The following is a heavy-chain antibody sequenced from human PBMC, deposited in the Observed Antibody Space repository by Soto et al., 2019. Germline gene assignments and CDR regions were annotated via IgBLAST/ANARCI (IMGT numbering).Heavy chain of an antibody. CDR1: GYTFTNYG. Sequence: QVQLVQSGAEVKKPGASVRVSCKASGYTFTNYGISWVRQAPGQGLEWMGWISAYNGNTKYAQKFQGRVTMTTDTSTTTAYMELRSLRSDDTALYYCARDFLELEPLSPCDPWGQGTLVTVSS. D-gene: IGHD1-1*01. CDR2: ISAYNGNT. J-gene: IGHJ5*02. CDR3: ARDFLELEPLSPCDP. V-gene: IGHV1-18*01.